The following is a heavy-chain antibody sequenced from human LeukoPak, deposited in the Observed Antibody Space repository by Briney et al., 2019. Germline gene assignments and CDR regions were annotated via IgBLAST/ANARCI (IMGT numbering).Heavy chain of an antibody. Sequence: ASVKVSCKASGGTFSSYAISWVRQAPGQGLEWMGRIIPILGIANYAQRFQGRVTITADKSTSTAYMELSSLRSEDTAVYYCARAPTCDYWGQGTLVTVSS. J-gene: IGHJ4*02. CDR3: ARAPTCDY. D-gene: IGHD3-16*01. CDR2: IIPILGIA. V-gene: IGHV1-69*04. CDR1: GGTFSSYA.